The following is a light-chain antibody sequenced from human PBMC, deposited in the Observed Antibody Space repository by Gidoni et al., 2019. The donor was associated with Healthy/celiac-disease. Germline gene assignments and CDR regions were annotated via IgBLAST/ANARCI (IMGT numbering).Light chain of an antibody. CDR1: QSVSSY. V-gene: IGKV3-11*01. Sequence: EIALTQSPATLSLSPGERATLSCRASQSVSSYLAWYQQKPGQAPRLLTYDASNRATGIPARFSGSGSGTDFTLTISSLEPEDFAVYYCQQRSNWPLYTFGQGTKLEIK. CDR2: DAS. J-gene: IGKJ2*01. CDR3: QQRSNWPLYT.